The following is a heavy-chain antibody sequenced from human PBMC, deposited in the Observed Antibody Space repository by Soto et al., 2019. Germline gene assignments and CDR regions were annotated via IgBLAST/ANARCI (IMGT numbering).Heavy chain of an antibody. CDR2: ISGSGGST. V-gene: IGHV3-23*01. D-gene: IGHD1-26*01. CDR3: AKGKRGATNYYYYYGMDV. Sequence: LRLSCAASGFTFSSYAMSWVRQAPGKGLEWVSAISGSGGSTYYADSVKGRFTISRDNSKNTLYLQMNSLRAEDTAVYYCAKGKRGATNYYYYYGMDVWGQGTTVTVSS. J-gene: IGHJ6*02. CDR1: GFTFSSYA.